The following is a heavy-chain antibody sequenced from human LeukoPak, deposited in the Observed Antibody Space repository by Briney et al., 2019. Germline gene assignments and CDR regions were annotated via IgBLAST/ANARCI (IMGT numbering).Heavy chain of an antibody. Sequence: GGTLRLSCAASGFTFSSYGMSWVRQAPGKGLEWVSAISGSGGSTYYADSVKGRFTISRDNSKNTLYLQMNSLRAEDTAVYYCARGYGDYSEYFQHWGQGTLVTVSS. CDR3: ARGYGDYSEYFQH. D-gene: IGHD4-17*01. CDR1: GFTFSSYG. J-gene: IGHJ1*01. V-gene: IGHV3-23*01. CDR2: ISGSGGST.